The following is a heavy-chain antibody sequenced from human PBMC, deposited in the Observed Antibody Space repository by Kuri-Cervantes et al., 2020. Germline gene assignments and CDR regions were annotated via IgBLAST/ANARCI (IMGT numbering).Heavy chain of an antibody. CDR3: ASANYYDFWSGENWFDP. V-gene: IGHV4-34*01. Sequence: SETLSLTCAVYGGSFSGYYWSWIRQPPGKGLEWIGEINHSGSTNYNPSLKSRVTISVDTSKNQFSLKLSSVTAADTAVYYCASANYYDFWSGENWFDPWGQGTLVTVSS. J-gene: IGHJ5*02. CDR1: GGSFSGYY. D-gene: IGHD3-3*01. CDR2: INHSGST.